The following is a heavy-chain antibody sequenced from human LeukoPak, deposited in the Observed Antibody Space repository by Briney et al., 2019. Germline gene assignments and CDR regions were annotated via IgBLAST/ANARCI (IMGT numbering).Heavy chain of an antibody. D-gene: IGHD6-19*01. CDR3: ARIAVAGTDFDY. V-gene: IGHV4-59*01. J-gene: IGHJ4*02. CDR1: GGSISSYY. Sequence: SETLSLTXTVSGGSISSYYWSWIRQPPGKGLEWIWYIYYSGSTNYNPSLKSRVTISVDTSKNQFSLKLSSVTAADTAVYYCARIAVAGTDFDYWGQGTLVTVSS. CDR2: IYYSGST.